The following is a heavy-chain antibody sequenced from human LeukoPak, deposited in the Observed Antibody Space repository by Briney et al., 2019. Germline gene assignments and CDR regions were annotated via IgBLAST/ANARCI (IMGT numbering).Heavy chain of an antibody. CDR2: IYYSGST. J-gene: IGHJ4*02. D-gene: IGHD3-10*01. V-gene: IGHV4-39*07. Sequence: SETLSLTCTVSGGSISGSSYYWGWIRQPPGKGLEWIGRIYYSGSTYYNPSLKSRVTMSVDTSKNQFSLKLSSVTAADTAVYYCARLRPRLLWFGELLSNGGYFDYWGQGTLVTVSS. CDR1: GGSISGSSYY. CDR3: ARLRPRLLWFGELLSNGGYFDY.